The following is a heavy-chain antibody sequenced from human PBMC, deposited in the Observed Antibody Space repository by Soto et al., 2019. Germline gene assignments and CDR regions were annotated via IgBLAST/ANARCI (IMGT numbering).Heavy chain of an antibody. CDR1: GFTFSGHC. D-gene: IGHD2-2*01. CDR2: VNTDGGTS. Sequence: EVQLVESGGDLVRPGGSLRLSGAASGFTFSGHCMHWVRQVPGKGLEWVSRVNTDGGTSAYADSVKGRFTISRENAKNTLYLQMSGLRAEDAAVYYCAREAGYCSRTSCYRRAFDTWGQGTTVSVSS. J-gene: IGHJ3*02. V-gene: IGHV3-74*03. CDR3: AREAGYCSRTSCYRRAFDT.